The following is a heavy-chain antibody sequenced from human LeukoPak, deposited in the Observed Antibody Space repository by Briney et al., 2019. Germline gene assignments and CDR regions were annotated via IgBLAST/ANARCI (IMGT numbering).Heavy chain of an antibody. CDR1: GYTFTSYG. V-gene: IGHV1-18*01. CDR2: ISAYNGNT. D-gene: IGHD2-2*02. CDR3: ARDQRRYCSSTSCYMSHSRYFDY. J-gene: IGHJ4*02. Sequence: ASVKVSCKASGYTFTSYGISWVRRAPGQGLEWMGWISAYNGNTNYAQKLQGRVTMTTDTSTSTAYMELRSLRSDDTAVYYCARDQRRYCSSTSCYMSHSRYFDYWGQGTLVTVSS.